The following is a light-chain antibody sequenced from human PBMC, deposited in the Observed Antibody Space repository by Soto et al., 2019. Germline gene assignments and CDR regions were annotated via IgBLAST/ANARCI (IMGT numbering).Light chain of an antibody. CDR3: QQSYSTLFT. V-gene: IGKV1-39*01. CDR1: QSISSY. J-gene: IGKJ3*01. Sequence: DIQMTQSPSSLSASVGDRVTITCRASQSISSYLNWYQQKPGKAPKLLIYAASRLQSGVPSRFSDSRSGTDFTLTISSLQPEDFATYYCQQSYSTLFTFGPGTKVDIK. CDR2: AAS.